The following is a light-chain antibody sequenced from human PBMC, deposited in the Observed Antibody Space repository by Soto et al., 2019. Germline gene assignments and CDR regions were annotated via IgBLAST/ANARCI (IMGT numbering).Light chain of an antibody. V-gene: IGLV2-14*03. CDR1: SSDIGHYDY. CDR2: HVT. J-gene: IGLJ1*01. Sequence: QSALTQPASVSGSPGQSITISCTGTSSDIGHYDYVSWYQQHPGKAPKLMIYHVTYRPSGVSNRYSGSKSGNSASLTISGLQADDEAYYYCCSLTTSHTYVFGSGTQLTVL. CDR3: CSLTTSHTYV.